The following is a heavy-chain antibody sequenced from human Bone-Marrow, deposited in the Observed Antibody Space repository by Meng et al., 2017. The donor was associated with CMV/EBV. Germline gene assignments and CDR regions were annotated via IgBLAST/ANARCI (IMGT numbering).Heavy chain of an antibody. CDR1: GGSISSYY. D-gene: IGHD3-3*01. CDR2: IYYSGST. CDR3: ARALRPRASGLNAFDI. J-gene: IGHJ3*02. V-gene: IGHV4-59*01. Sequence: GSLRLSCTVSGGSISSYYWSWIRQPPGKGLEWIGYIYYSGSTNYNPSLKSRVTISVDTSKNQFSLKLSSVTAADTAVYYCARALRPRASGLNAFDIWGQGTMVTVSS.